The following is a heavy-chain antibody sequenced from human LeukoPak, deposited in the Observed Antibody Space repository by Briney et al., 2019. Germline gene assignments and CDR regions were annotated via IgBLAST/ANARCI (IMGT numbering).Heavy chain of an antibody. CDR1: GGTFSSYA. J-gene: IGHJ4*02. CDR2: ISAYNGNT. D-gene: IGHD3-22*01. Sequence: ASVKVSCKASGGTFSSYAISWVRQAPGQGLEWMGWISAYNGNTNYAQKLQGRVTMTTDTSTSTAYMELRSLRSDDTAVYYCARHPAWDSSGYYFDYWGQGTLVTVSS. CDR3: ARHPAWDSSGYYFDY. V-gene: IGHV1-18*01.